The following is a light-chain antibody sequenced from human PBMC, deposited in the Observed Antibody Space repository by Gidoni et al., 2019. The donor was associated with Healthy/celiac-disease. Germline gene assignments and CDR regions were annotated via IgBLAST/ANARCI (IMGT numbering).Light chain of an antibody. CDR3: QQYNNWPPLT. V-gene: IGKV3-15*01. CDR1: QSVSSN. Sequence: PATLSVSPGERATLSCRASQSVSSNLAWYQQKPGQAPRLLIYGASNRATGIPARFRGSGSGTEFTLTISSLESEDFAVYYCQQYNNWPPLTFXGXTKVEIK. J-gene: IGKJ4*01. CDR2: GAS.